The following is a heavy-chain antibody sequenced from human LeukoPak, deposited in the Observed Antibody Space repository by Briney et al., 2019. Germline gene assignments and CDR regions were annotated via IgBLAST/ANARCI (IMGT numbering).Heavy chain of an antibody. D-gene: IGHD3-22*01. CDR2: ISGDGGST. J-gene: IGHJ3*02. CDR3: ANLSPYYYDSSGYPGAFDI. CDR1: GFTFDDYA. V-gene: IGHV3-43*02. Sequence: GGSLRLSCAASGFTFDDYAMHWVRQAPGKGLECVSLISGDGGSTYYADSVKGRFTISRDNSKNSLYLQMNSLRTEDTALYYCANLSPYYYDSSGYPGAFDIWGQGTMVTVSS.